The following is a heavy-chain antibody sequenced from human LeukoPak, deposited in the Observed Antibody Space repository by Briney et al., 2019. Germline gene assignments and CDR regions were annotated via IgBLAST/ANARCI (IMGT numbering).Heavy chain of an antibody. Sequence: SETLSLTCTVSGGSISSYYWSWIRQPAGKGLEWIGRIYTCGSTNYNPSLKSRVTMSVDTSKNQFSLKLSSVTAADTAVYYCARSIRVAVAYNWFDPWGQGTLVTVSS. V-gene: IGHV4-4*07. CDR3: ARSIRVAVAYNWFDP. J-gene: IGHJ5*02. CDR2: IYTCGST. CDR1: GGSISSYY. D-gene: IGHD6-19*01.